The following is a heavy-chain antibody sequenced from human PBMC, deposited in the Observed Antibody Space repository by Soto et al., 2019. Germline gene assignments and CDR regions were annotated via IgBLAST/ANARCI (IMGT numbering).Heavy chain of an antibody. CDR2: IYHSGST. D-gene: IGHD2-15*01. V-gene: IGHV4-30-2*01. CDR3: ARGEVVALGY. J-gene: IGHJ4*02. Sequence: QLQLQESGSGLVKPSQTLSLTCAVSGGYISSGGYSWSWIRQPPGKDLEWIGYIYHSGSTYYNLSLKGRVTTLVDRSKNQFSLKLSSVSAAETAVYYCARGEVVALGYWGKGTLVTVSS. CDR1: GGYISSGGYS.